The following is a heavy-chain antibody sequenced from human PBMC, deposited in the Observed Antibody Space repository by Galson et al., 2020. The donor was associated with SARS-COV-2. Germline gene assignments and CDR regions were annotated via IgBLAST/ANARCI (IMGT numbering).Heavy chain of an antibody. CDR3: AKDRTSGGDYGMDG. CDR2: ISYDGSNQ. V-gene: IGHV3-30*18. Sequence: TGGSLRLSCAASGFSFSFYGIHWVRQAPGKGLEWLAVISYDGSNQKYLDSVKGRFTISRDNSKNTLYLQMKRMRPEDTAVYYCAKDRTSGGDYGMDGWGQGTTVTVSS. CDR1: GFSFSFYG. D-gene: IGHD1-1*01. J-gene: IGHJ6*02.